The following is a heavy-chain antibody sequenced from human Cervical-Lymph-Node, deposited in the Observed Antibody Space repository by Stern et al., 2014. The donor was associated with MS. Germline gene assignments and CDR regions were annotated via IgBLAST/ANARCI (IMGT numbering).Heavy chain of an antibody. D-gene: IGHD3-3*01. V-gene: IGHV1-58*01. CDR2: GRGPTGEV. CDR3: ASERYTYYDDQRPPGGFDP. Sequence: VQLVQSGPEVKKPGTSVKVSCKASGFTFSQSAVQWLRQARGHRLEWVGWGRGPTGEVNYAPKVQQRVPITTDQFTSTAYLELSSLTSEDTAIYYCASERYTYYDDQRPPGGFDPWGQGTLVTVSS. CDR1: GFTFSQSA. J-gene: IGHJ5*02.